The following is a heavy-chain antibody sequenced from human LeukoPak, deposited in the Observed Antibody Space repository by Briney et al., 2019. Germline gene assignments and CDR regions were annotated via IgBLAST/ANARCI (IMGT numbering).Heavy chain of an antibody. CDR3: AREGVGHIAAASLDY. CDR1: GYTFTSYA. J-gene: IGHJ4*02. V-gene: IGHV7-4-1*02. D-gene: IGHD6-13*01. CDR2: INTNTGNP. Sequence: ASVKVSCKASGYTFTSYAMNWVRQAPGQGLEWMGWINTNTGNPTYAQGFTGRFVFSLDTSVSTAYLQISSLKAEDTAVYYCAREGVGHIAAASLDYWGQGTLVTVSS.